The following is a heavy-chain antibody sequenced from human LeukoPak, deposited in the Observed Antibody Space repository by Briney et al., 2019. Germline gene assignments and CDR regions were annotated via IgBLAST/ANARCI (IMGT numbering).Heavy chain of an antibody. V-gene: IGHV3-48*01. J-gene: IGHJ3*02. CDR3: AKGYCSGGSFYFDAFVI. Sequence: GGSLRLSCGASGFTFSSYSMNWVRQAPGKGLEWDSYISSSSSTIYYADSVKGRFTISRDNSKNTLYLQMNSLRAEDTAVYYCAKGYCSGGSFYFDAFVIWGQCTMVTVSS. CDR1: GFTFSSYS. D-gene: IGHD2-15*01. CDR2: ISSSSSTI.